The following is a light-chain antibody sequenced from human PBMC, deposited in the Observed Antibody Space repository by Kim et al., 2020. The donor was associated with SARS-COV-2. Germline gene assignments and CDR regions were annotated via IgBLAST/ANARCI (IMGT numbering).Light chain of an antibody. V-gene: IGKV3-20*01. CDR3: QQYGNSLT. J-gene: IGKJ4*01. CDR1: QTVSSSY. CDR2: GAS. Sequence: LSPGERDTLSCRASQTVSSSYLTWYQQKPGQAPRLLIYGASIRATGTPDRFSGSGSGTDFILTISRLEPEDFAVYYCQQYGNSLTFGGGTKVDIK.